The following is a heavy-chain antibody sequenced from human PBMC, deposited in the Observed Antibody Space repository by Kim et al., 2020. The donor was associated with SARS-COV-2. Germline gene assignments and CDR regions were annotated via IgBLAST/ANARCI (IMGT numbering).Heavy chain of an antibody. J-gene: IGHJ5*02. V-gene: IGHV1-3*01. Sequence: ASVKVSCKASGYTFTSYAMHWVRQAPGQRLEWMGWINAGNGNTKYSQKFQGRVTITRDTSASTAYMELSSLRSEDTAVYYCARVHTLSYKYCSSTSCYQAVDPWGQGTLVTVSS. D-gene: IGHD2-2*01. CDR3: ARVHTLSYKYCSSTSCYQAVDP. CDR1: GYTFTSYA. CDR2: INAGNGNT.